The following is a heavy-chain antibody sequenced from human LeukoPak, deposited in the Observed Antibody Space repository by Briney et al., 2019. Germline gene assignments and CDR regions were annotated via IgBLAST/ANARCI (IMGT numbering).Heavy chain of an antibody. CDR2: INWNGDST. V-gene: IGHV3-20*04. CDR3: ARGGRGS. Sequence: PGGSLRLSCAASGFNFDEYGMIWVRRGLGKGLEWVSGINWNGDSTGYADSVKGRFTISRDNAKNSLYLQMNSLRAEDTALYYCARGGRGSWGQGTPVTVSS. CDR1: GFNFDEYG. J-gene: IGHJ4*02. D-gene: IGHD5-12*01.